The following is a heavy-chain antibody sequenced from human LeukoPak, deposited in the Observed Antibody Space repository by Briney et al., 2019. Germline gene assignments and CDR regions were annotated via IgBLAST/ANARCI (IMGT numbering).Heavy chain of an antibody. Sequence: GESLKISCKGSGYSFPTYWIAWVRQMPGKGLEWMGIIYPDESNIRYSPSFQGQVTISADKSISTAYLQWSSLKAADTAMYYCARPPSRGYSSSFEYWGQGTLVTVSS. J-gene: IGHJ4*02. CDR2: IYPDESNI. D-gene: IGHD2-2*03. CDR3: ARPPSRGYSSSFEY. CDR1: GYSFPTYW. V-gene: IGHV5-51*01.